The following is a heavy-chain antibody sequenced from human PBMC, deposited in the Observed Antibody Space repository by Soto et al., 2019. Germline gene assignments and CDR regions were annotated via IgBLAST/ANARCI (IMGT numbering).Heavy chain of an antibody. CDR1: GFTFSSYS. CDR2: ITSSSSTI. V-gene: IGHV3-48*01. CDR3: ARVFSHTFGGVIAKVDAFDI. J-gene: IGHJ3*02. Sequence: GGSLRLSCAASGFTFSSYSMNWVRQAPGKGLEWVSYITSSSSTIYYADSVKGRFTISRDNAKNSLYLQMNSLRAEDTAVYYCARVFSHTFGGVIAKVDAFDIWGQGTMVTVSS. D-gene: IGHD3-16*02.